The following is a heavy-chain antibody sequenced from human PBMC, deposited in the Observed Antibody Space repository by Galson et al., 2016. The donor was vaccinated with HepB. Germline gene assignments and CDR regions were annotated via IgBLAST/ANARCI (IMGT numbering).Heavy chain of an antibody. V-gene: IGHV3-33*01. Sequence: SLRLSCAPSGFTLTHYGMLWVRQAPGKGLEWVAVIWYDGSYKYYADYVEGRFTISRDISENTVYLQMNSLRGEDTAVYYCAREIPHMVHGGLDYWGQGTLVTVSS. J-gene: IGHJ4*02. CDR1: GFTLTHYG. D-gene: IGHD2-2*02. CDR3: AREIPHMVHGGLDY. CDR2: IWYDGSYK.